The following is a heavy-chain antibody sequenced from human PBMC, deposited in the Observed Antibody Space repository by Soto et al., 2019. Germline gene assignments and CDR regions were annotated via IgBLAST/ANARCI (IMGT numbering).Heavy chain of an antibody. CDR2: MNPDGSTR. CDR3: ARGGEVGAGQYYLDDS. D-gene: IGHD2-21*01. CDR1: GFTFSSNW. J-gene: IGHJ4*02. Sequence: EVQLVESGGDLVQPGGSLRLSCEASGFTFSSNWMHWVRQGPGKGLVWVSRMNPDGSTRGYADSVKVRFTISRDNARNTVFLQMSSLRAEDTAVYYCARGGEVGAGQYYLDDSWGQGTLVTVSS. V-gene: IGHV3-74*01.